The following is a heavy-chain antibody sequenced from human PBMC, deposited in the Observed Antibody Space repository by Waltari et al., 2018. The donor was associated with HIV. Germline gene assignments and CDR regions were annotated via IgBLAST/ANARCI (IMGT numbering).Heavy chain of an antibody. V-gene: IGHV4-39*01. CDR3: ARQPSAWDI. J-gene: IGHJ4*02. Sequence: QLQESGHGLVKPSETLSLTCTVPGGSIRSSSFFRGWIRQAPGKGLEWIGSVYHTGNTFYNPSLKSRVSMFIDRATNQFSLRLTSVTAADTGIYYCARQPSAWDIWGQGMLVSVSS. D-gene: IGHD1-26*01. CDR1: GGSIRSSSFF. CDR2: VYHTGNT.